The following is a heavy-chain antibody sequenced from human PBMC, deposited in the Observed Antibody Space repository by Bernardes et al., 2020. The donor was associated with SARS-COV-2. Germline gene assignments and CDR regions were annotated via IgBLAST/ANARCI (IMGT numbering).Heavy chain of an antibody. V-gene: IGHV3-74*01. D-gene: IGHD1-1*01. J-gene: IGHJ6*02. CDR3: VANAFDV. CDR1: GFTFSNYW. Sequence: GGPLRLSCAASGFTFSNYWMHWVRQSPGAGLVRVARIKGDGSSTSYADSVKGRFTISRDNAKKMLFLQMTSLRAEDTAVYYCVANAFDVWGQGTTVTVSS. CDR2: IKGDGSST.